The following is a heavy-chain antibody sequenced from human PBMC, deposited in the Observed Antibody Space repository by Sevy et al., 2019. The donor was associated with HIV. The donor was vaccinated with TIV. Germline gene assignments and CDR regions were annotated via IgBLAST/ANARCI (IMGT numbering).Heavy chain of an antibody. J-gene: IGHJ4*02. CDR2: IRGSSGSY. D-gene: IGHD5-12*01. CDR3: TRNRGYHTFDH. Sequence: GGSLRLSCAASGFTFSIFDLDWVRQAPGKGLEWVSYIRGSSGSYIPYYADSVKGRFTISRDNAKNSLYLQMNSLRDEDTAVYYCTRNRGYHTFDHWGQGTLVTVSS. CDR1: GFTFSIFD. V-gene: IGHV3-48*02.